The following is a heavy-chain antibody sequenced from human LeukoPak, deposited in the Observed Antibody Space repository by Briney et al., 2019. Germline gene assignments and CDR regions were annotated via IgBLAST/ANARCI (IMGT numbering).Heavy chain of an antibody. CDR2: IGTAGDP. CDR3: AREVGGSAFDI. Sequence: GGSLRLSCAASGFTFSSYDMHWVRQATGKGLEWVSAIGTAGDPYYPDSVKGRFTISRHNSKNTLYLQMNSLRAEDTAVYYCAREVGGSAFDIWGQGTMVTVSS. V-gene: IGHV3-13*05. CDR1: GFTFSSYD. D-gene: IGHD3-16*01. J-gene: IGHJ3*02.